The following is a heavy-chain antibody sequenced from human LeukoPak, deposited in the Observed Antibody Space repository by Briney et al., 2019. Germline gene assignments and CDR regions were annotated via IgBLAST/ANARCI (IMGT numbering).Heavy chain of an antibody. J-gene: IGHJ6*03. CDR3: ARVSSVSRGPPIYMDV. V-gene: IGHV3-7*01. CDR1: GFTFSSYW. D-gene: IGHD2-2*01. Sequence: GGSLRLSCAASGFTFSSYWMSWVRQAPGKGLEWVANIKQDGSEKYNVDSVKGRFTISRDNAKNSLYLQMNSLRAEDTAVYYCARVSSVSRGPPIYMDVWGKGTTVTVSS. CDR2: IKQDGSEK.